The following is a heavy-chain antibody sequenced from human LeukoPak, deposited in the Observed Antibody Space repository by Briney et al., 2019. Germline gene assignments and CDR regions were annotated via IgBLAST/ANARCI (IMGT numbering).Heavy chain of an antibody. CDR1: GGSFSHYY. V-gene: IGHV4-34*01. CDR3: SRGSDESKTGDY. D-gene: IGHD6-25*01. J-gene: IGHJ4*02. Sequence: SETLSLACAIYGGSFSHYYWSWIRQPPGKGLEWVGEIHPSGSTSFNPSLESRVSISKDTSKNQFSLKLTSVTAADTAVYYCSRGSDESKTGDYWGQGTLVTVSS. CDR2: IHPSGST.